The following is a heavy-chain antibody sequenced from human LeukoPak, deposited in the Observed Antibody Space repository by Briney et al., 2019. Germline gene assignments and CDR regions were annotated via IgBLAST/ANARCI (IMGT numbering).Heavy chain of an antibody. V-gene: IGHV4-30-2*01. D-gene: IGHD2-15*01. J-gene: IGHJ3*02. CDR3: ARDQDATAFDI. Sequence: SETPSLTCTVSGGSISSGGYYWSWIRQPPGKGLEWIGYIYHSGSTYYNPSLKSRVTISVDTSKNQFSLKLSSVTAADTAVYYCARDQDATAFDIWGQGTMVTVSS. CDR1: GGSISSGGYY. CDR2: IYHSGST.